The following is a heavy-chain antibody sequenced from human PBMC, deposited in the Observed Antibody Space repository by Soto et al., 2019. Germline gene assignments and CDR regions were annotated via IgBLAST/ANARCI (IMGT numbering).Heavy chain of an antibody. CDR2: IIPIFGTA. D-gene: IGHD6-19*01. CDR3: ARGLSVPVYSSGWDWFRNYYYYYGMDV. CDR1: GGTFSSYA. V-gene: IGHV1-69*13. Sequence: SVKVSCKASGGTFSSYAISWVRQAPGQGLEWMGGIIPIFGTANYAQKFQGRVTITADESTSTAYMELSSLRSEDTAVYYCARGLSVPVYSSGWDWFRNYYYYYGMDVWGQGTTVTVSS. J-gene: IGHJ6*02.